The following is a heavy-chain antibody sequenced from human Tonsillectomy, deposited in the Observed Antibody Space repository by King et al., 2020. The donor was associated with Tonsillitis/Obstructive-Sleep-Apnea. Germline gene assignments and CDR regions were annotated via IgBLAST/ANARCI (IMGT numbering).Heavy chain of an antibody. Sequence: VQLQQWGAGRLKPSETLSLTCAVYGESFSGYYWSWIRQPPGKGLAWIGEINHSGSTNYNPSLKSRVTISVDTAKNQSFLKLSSVTAADPAVYYCARGRGGTIPYWGQGTLVTVSS. CDR2: INHSGST. CDR1: GESFSGYY. D-gene: IGHD2-15*01. J-gene: IGHJ4*02. V-gene: IGHV4-34*01. CDR3: ARGRGGTIPY.